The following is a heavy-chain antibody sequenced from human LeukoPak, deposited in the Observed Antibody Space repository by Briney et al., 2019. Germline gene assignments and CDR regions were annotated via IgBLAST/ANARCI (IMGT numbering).Heavy chain of an antibody. CDR3: ARDEYFGNFDY. J-gene: IGHJ4*02. CDR1: GFTFSSYW. V-gene: IGHV3-74*01. D-gene: IGHD3-9*01. CDR2: INSDGSST. Sequence: PGGSLRLSCAASGFTFSSYWMHWVRQAPGKGLVWVSRINSDGSSTSYADSVKGRFTISRDNAKNTLYLQMNGLRAEDTAVYYCARDEYFGNFDYWGQGTLVTVSS.